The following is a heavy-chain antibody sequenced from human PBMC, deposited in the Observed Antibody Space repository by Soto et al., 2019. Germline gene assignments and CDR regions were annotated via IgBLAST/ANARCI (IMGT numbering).Heavy chain of an antibody. CDR3: ARSVTP. Sequence: QVQLQESGPGRVKPSQTLSLTCTVSGGSISSGGYYWSWIRQHPGKGLEWIGYISYSGSTDYNPSLKRRVPLSVDTSKNPFSLKLRSVTAAHTAVYYCARSVTPWGQGTLVTVSS. CDR1: GGSISSGGYY. D-gene: IGHD3-10*01. J-gene: IGHJ5*02. V-gene: IGHV4-31*03. CDR2: ISYSGST.